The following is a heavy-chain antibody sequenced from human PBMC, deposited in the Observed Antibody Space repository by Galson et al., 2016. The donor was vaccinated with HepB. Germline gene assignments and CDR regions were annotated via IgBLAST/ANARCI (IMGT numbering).Heavy chain of an antibody. Sequence: QSGAEVKKPGESLRISCKASGYSFTSYWIGWVRQVPGKGLEWMGIILPADSDTRYSPSFQGQVTISADKSINTAYLQWSSLKASDTAIYYCARRDTFALLAPHWGQGTPVTVAS. V-gene: IGHV5-51*01. D-gene: IGHD5-18*01. CDR2: ILPADSDT. CDR3: ARRDTFALLAPH. CDR1: GYSFTSYW. J-gene: IGHJ4*02.